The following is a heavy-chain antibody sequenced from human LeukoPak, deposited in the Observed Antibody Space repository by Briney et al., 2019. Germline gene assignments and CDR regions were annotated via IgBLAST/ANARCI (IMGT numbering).Heavy chain of an antibody. D-gene: IGHD3-22*01. CDR3: ARAKGGYSHFDY. J-gene: IGHJ4*02. CDR1: GFTFSDYW. Sequence: PGGSLRLSCAASGFTFSDYWMHWVRQAPGKGLVWVSRINSDGSSTNYADSVKGRFTISRDNAKNTLYLQMNSLRAEDTAVYYCARAKGGYSHFDYWGQGTLVTVSS. CDR2: INSDGSST. V-gene: IGHV3-74*01.